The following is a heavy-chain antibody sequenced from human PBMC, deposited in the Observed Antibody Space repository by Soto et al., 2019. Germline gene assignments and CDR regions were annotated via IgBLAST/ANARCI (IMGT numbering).Heavy chain of an antibody. J-gene: IGHJ4*02. D-gene: IGHD3-10*01. CDR1: GFRFEQYV. CDR3: LKDAPNGSIDD. Sequence: VQVVASGGGLVQPGRSLRLSCAVSGFRFEQYVMHWVRQAQGKGLECVSTVSPTGDTVAYADSVEGRFTVSRDNAKHSLSLQMNSLKGADTAFYYCLKDAPNGSIDDWGQGTLVTVSS. V-gene: IGHV3-9*01. CDR2: VSPTGDTV.